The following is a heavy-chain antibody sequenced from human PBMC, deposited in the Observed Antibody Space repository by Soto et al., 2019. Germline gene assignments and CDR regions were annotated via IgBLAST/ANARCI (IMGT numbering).Heavy chain of an antibody. J-gene: IGHJ4*02. CDR2: ISAHNGNT. CDR1: GYTFTSYD. D-gene: IGHD1-26*01. V-gene: IGHV1-18*01. CDR3: ARGIVGATTYDH. Sequence: QVQLVQSGAEVKKPGASVKVSCKASGYTFTSYDISWVRQAPGQGLEWMGWISAHNGNTNYAQKLQGRVTMTTDTSTSTAYMELRSLRSADTAVYSWARGIVGATTYDHWGQGTLGTVSS.